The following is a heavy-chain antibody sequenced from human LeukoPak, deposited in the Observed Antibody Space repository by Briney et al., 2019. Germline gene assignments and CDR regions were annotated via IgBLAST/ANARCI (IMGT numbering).Heavy chain of an antibody. V-gene: IGHV3-30*02. CDR3: AKDRRPSSTTYYYMDV. Sequence: GGSLRLSCAASGFTFNIYGMHWGRQGPGKGLEWGAFISLDGGTNYYADSVKCRVTISRDNFKNTLYLQMNSLRAEDTAVYYCAKDRRPSSTTYYYMDVWGKGTTVTVSS. D-gene: IGHD2-2*01. CDR1: GFTFNIYG. J-gene: IGHJ6*03. CDR2: ISLDGGTN.